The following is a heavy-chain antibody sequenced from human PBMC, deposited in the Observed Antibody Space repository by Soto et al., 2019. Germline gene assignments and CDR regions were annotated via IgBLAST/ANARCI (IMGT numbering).Heavy chain of an antibody. CDR2: ISDNGGST. D-gene: IGHD3-22*01. J-gene: IGHJ4*02. V-gene: IGHV3-64D*06. Sequence: GSLRLSCAASGFTFSSYAMHWVRQAPGKGLEYVSAISDNGGSTYYADSVKGRFTISRDNSKNTLYLQMSSLRAEDTAVYFCVKGPAFYDSSAFDYWGKGTLVTVSS. CDR1: GFTFSSYA. CDR3: VKGPAFYDSSAFDY.